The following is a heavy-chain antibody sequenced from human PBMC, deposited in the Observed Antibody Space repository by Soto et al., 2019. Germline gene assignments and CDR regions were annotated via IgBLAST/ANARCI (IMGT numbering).Heavy chain of an antibody. CDR1: GFTFSSYA. D-gene: IGHD2-15*01. J-gene: IGHJ4*02. V-gene: IGHV3-23*01. Sequence: EVQLLESGGGLVQPGGSLRLSCAASGFTFSSYAMSWVRQAPGKGLEWVSAISGSGGSTYYADSVKGRFTISRDNSKKALYLQNNSLRSEDTAVYYCAKNRRRCSGGSCPFFHNCGPGTLVTGS. CDR3: AKNRRRCSGGSCPFFHN. CDR2: ISGSGGST.